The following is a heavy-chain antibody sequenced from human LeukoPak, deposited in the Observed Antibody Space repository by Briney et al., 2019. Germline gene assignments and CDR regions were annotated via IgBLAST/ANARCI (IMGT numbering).Heavy chain of an antibody. D-gene: IGHD6-13*01. Sequence: GGSLRLSCAASGFTFSSYSLNWVRQAPGEGLEWVSHISSSSSTIYYGDSVKGRFTISRDNAKNSLYLQMNSLRDEDTAVYYCARERDGSSWYAFDIWGQGTMVTVSS. V-gene: IGHV3-48*02. J-gene: IGHJ3*02. CDR3: ARERDGSSWYAFDI. CDR2: ISSSSSTI. CDR1: GFTFSSYS.